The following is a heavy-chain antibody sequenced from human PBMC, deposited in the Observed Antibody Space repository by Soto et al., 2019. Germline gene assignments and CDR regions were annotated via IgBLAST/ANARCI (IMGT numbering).Heavy chain of an antibody. CDR2: ISGSGGST. CDR1: GFTFSSYA. J-gene: IGHJ3*02. Sequence: EVQLLEPGGGLVQPGGSLRLSCAASGFTFSSYAMSWVRQAPGKGLEWVSAISGSGGSTYYADSVKGRFTISRDNSKNTLYLQMNSLRAVDTAVYYYAKSVEMATINAFDIWGQGTMVTVSS. D-gene: IGHD5-12*01. CDR3: AKSVEMATINAFDI. V-gene: IGHV3-23*01.